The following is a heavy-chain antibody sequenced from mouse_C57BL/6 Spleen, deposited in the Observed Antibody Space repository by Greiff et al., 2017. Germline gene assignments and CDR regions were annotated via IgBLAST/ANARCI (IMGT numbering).Heavy chain of an antibody. D-gene: IGHD1-1*02. Sequence: VQLQQSGAELARPGASVKLSCKASGYTFTSYGISWVKQRTGQGLEWIGEIYPRSGNTYYNEKFKGKATLTADKSSSTAYMELRSLTSEDSAVXFCARFYGYGYFDVWGTGTTVTVSS. J-gene: IGHJ1*03. CDR1: GYTFTSYG. CDR3: ARFYGYGYFDV. V-gene: IGHV1-81*01. CDR2: IYPRSGNT.